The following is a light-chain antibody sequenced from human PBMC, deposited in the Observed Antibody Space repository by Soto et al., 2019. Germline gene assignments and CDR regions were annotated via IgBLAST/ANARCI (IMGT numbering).Light chain of an antibody. Sequence: QSVLTQPPSVSAAPGQKVTISCPGSSSNIENNFVSWYQQVPGTAPKLLIYDNNKRSSGIPDRFSGSKSGASATLGITGLQTGDEADYYCGSWDDILSAVLFGGGTKLTVL. CDR2: DNN. J-gene: IGLJ3*02. CDR1: SSNIENNF. V-gene: IGLV1-51*01. CDR3: GSWDDILSAVL.